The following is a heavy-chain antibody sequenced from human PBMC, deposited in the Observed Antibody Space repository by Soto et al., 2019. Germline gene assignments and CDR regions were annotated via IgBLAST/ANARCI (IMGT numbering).Heavy chain of an antibody. CDR3: AREGEGHCISSSCLNWFDP. D-gene: IGHD2-2*01. Sequence: GGSLRLSCAASGFTFSTFNMNWVRQAPGKGLEWVSYISSSGSTIYYADSVKGRFTISRDNAKNSLYLQMNSLRDEDTAVYYCAREGEGHCISSSCLNWFDPWGQRTMVTVSS. CDR2: ISSSGSTI. V-gene: IGHV3-48*02. J-gene: IGHJ5*02. CDR1: GFTFSTFN.